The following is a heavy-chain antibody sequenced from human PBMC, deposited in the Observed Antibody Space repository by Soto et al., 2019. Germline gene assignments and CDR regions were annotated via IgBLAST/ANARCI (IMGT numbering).Heavy chain of an antibody. J-gene: IGHJ4*02. CDR2: ITDSGGST. V-gene: IGHV3-23*01. CDR1: GFTFNNYG. CDR3: AKAATVVTLYYFDY. D-gene: IGHD4-17*01. Sequence: LRRSCAASGFTFNNYGMSWVRQAPGKGLEWVSAITDSGGSTYYADSVKGRFTISRDNSKNTVYLQMNSLRAEDTAVYYCAKAATVVTLYYFDYWGQGTLVTVSS.